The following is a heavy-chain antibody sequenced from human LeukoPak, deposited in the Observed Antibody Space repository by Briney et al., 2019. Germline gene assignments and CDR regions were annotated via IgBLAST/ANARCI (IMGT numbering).Heavy chain of an antibody. CDR1: GYTLTELS. Sequence: ASVKVSCKVSGYTLTELSMHWVRQAPGKGLEWMGGFDPEDGETIYAQQFQGRVTMTEDTSTDTAYMELSSLRSEDTAVYYCATGIAVAGTNFDYWGQGTLVTVSS. V-gene: IGHV1-24*01. J-gene: IGHJ4*02. D-gene: IGHD6-19*01. CDR3: ATGIAVAGTNFDY. CDR2: FDPEDGET.